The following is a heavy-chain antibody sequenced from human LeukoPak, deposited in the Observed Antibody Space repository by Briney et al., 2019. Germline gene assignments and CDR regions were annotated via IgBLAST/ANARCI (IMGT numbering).Heavy chain of an antibody. CDR1: GDSVSSKNGA. CDR2: TYYRSKWYD. J-gene: IGHJ5*01. V-gene: IGHV6-1*01. Sequence: LSQTLSLTCAISGDSVSSKNGAWNWIRQSPSRGLEWLGRTYYRSKWYDEYADSVKGRVTISPDTSKNQFSLHVYSVTPEDTAVYYCARDLGTSGWYTFDFWGQGTLVTVSS. CDR3: ARDLGTSGWYTFDF. D-gene: IGHD6-19*01.